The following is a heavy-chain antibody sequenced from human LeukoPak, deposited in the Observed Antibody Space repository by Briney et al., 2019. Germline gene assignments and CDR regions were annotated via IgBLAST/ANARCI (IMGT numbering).Heavy chain of an antibody. Sequence: ESGPTLVKPTQTLTLTWTFSGFSLSTSGVGVDCIRQPPGKALEWLALIYWDDDKRYSPSLKSRLTITKDTSKSQVVLTMTNMDPVDTATYYCAHSPRYLNWFAPWGQGPLVTVSS. J-gene: IGHJ5*02. D-gene: IGHD2/OR15-2a*01. V-gene: IGHV2-5*02. CDR3: AHSPRYLNWFAP. CDR2: IYWDDDK. CDR1: GFSLSTSGVG.